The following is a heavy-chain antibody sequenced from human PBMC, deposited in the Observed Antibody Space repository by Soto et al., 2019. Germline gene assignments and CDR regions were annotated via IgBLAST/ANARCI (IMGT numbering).Heavy chain of an antibody. CDR3: ARDLWGYCGTDCYPLDV. Sequence: QVQLQESGPGLVKPSETLSLTCTVSGGTISRYYWSWIRQPPGKGLEWIGYMYNTGSTVYNPSCKTRATLSVDTYKNQFSLKLISVTAADTAVYYCARDLWGYCGTDCYPLDVWGQGTTVTVSS. J-gene: IGHJ6*02. CDR2: MYNTGST. V-gene: IGHV4-59*01. CDR1: GGTISRYY. D-gene: IGHD2-21*02.